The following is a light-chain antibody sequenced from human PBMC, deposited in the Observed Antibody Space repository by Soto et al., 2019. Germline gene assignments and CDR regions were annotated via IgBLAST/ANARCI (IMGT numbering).Light chain of an antibody. J-gene: IGKJ1*01. CDR3: QQYGSSPQT. V-gene: IGKV3-20*01. Sequence: EIVLTQSPGTLSLSPGERATLSCRASQSVSNSYLAWHQQKPGQAPRLLIYGASSRATGIPDRFSGSGSGTDFTLTISRLEPEDFAVYYCQQYGSSPQTFGQGTKVDIK. CDR2: GAS. CDR1: QSVSNSY.